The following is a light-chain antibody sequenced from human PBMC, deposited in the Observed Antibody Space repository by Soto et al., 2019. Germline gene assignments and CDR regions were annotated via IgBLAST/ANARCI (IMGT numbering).Light chain of an antibody. J-gene: IGKJ3*01. V-gene: IGKV1-39*01. CDR1: QSISSY. CDR3: KQKDT. Sequence: DIQMTQSPSSLSASVGDRVTITCRASQSISSYLNWYQQKPGKAPKHLIYAAPSLQNGVPSRFSGSGSGTDFTRTISSLQPEDFATYYCKQKDTFGPGTKVDIK. CDR2: AAP.